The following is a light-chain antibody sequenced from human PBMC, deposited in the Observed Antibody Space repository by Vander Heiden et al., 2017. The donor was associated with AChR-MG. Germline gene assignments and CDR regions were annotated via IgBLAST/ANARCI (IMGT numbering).Light chain of an antibody. Sequence: SYDLTQSPSVSVSPGQTATITCSGERLSNKYTSWYHLRPGQSPVLVIFQDNLRPSGIPERFSGSNSGNTATLTISGIQSMDDGDYYWQVWDSDTDVFGTGTKVTV. CDR3: QVWDSDTDV. CDR2: QDN. V-gene: IGLV3-1*01. J-gene: IGLJ1*01. CDR1: RLSNKY.